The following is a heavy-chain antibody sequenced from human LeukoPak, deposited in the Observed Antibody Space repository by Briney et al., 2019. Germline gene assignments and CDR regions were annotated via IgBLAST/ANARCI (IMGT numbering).Heavy chain of an antibody. D-gene: IGHD2-21*02. CDR1: GGSISSTSYY. V-gene: IGHV4-61*02. CDR2: IYTSGST. Sequence: TSETLSLTCTVSGGSISSTSYYWSWIRQPAGKGLEWIGLIYTSGSTNYNLSLKSRVTISIDTSKNQFSLKLSSVTAADTAVYYCARDKIADYYFDYWGQGTLVTVSS. J-gene: IGHJ4*02. CDR3: ARDKIADYYFDY.